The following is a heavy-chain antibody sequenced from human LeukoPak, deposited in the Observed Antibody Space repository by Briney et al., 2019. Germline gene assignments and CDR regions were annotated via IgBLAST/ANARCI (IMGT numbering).Heavy chain of an antibody. CDR1: GFTFSSYS. V-gene: IGHV3-48*01. D-gene: IGHD3-10*01. CDR3: ARDFYGSGSYYWSDAFDI. CDR2: VSSSSSTI. J-gene: IGHJ3*02. Sequence: GGSLRLSCAASGFTFSSYSMNWVRQAPGKGLEWVSYVSSSSSTIYYADSVKGRFTISRDNAKNSLYLQMSSLRAEDTAVYYCARDFYGSGSYYWSDAFDIWGQGTMVTVSS.